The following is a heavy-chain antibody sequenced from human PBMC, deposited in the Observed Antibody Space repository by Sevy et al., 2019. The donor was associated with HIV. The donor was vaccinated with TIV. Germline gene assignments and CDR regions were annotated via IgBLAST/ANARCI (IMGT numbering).Heavy chain of an antibody. CDR1: GFTFSDHY. D-gene: IGHD6-13*01. CDR2: IRNKADSYTT. V-gene: IGHV3-72*01. Sequence: GGSLRLSCAASGFTFSDHYMEWVRQAPGKGLEWVGRIRNKADSYTTEYAASVKGRFTISRDETKNSLYLLKNSLKTQDTAVYYCATHAGLAAAGRVFDYWGQGTLATLSS. J-gene: IGHJ4*02. CDR3: ATHAGLAAAGRVFDY.